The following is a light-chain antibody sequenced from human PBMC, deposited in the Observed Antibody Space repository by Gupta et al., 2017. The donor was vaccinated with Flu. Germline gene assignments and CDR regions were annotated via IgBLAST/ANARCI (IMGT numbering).Light chain of an antibody. CDR3: QQEGSLPWT. Sequence: DIVLTQSPGTLYLSPGKKVSRSCRSSETVSDNYLSWFQRRPGQAPRLLIYGTSTRATGISERFSGSGSGTEFTLTIRELEPEDSAVYYCQQEGSLPWTFGQGTKVEI. CDR1: ETVSDNY. V-gene: IGKV3-20*01. CDR2: GTS. J-gene: IGKJ1*01.